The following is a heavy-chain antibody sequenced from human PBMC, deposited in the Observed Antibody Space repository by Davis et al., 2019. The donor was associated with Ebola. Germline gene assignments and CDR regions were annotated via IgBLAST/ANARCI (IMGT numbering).Heavy chain of an antibody. CDR1: GGPINSGGYY. J-gene: IGHJ6*04. CDR2: IYHSGNA. CDR3: VRGWPSSVTTDFYAMDA. D-gene: IGHD4-17*01. Sequence: MPSETLSLTCTVSGGPINSGGYYWSWIRQRPGKGLEWIGYIYHSGNAYYSPSLKSRVTISVDTSKNQFSLRVRSVTAADTAVYYCVRGWPSSVTTDFYAMDAWGKGTTVIVSS. V-gene: IGHV4-30-4*08.